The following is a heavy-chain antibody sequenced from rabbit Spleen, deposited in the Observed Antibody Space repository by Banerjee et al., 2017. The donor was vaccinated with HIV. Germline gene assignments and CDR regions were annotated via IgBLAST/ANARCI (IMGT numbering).Heavy chain of an antibody. CDR1: GFSFSSSYY. CDR3: ARDTGTSFSSYGMDL. D-gene: IGHD7-1*01. J-gene: IGHJ6*01. Sequence: QSLEESGGGLVQPEGSLTLTCTASGFSFSSSYYICWVRQAPGKGLEWIGCVDGGSSGSTAYASWAKGRFTISKTSSTTVTLQMTSLTVADTATYFCARDTGTSFSSYGMDLWGPGTLVTVS. V-gene: IGHV1S40*01. CDR2: VDGGSSGST.